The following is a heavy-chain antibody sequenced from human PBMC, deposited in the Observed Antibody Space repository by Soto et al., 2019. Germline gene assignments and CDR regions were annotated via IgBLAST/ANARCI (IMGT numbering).Heavy chain of an antibody. J-gene: IGHJ4*02. V-gene: IGHV3-30*18. CDR3: AKVTTSSGYYSYFDS. CDR1: GFTFSIYG. Sequence: GGSLRLSCAASGFTFSIYGMHWVRQAPGKGLEWVAVLSFDGSNKYYADSVKGRFTISRDNSKNTLSLQMNSLRAEDTAVYCCAKVTTSSGYYSYFDSWGQGTVVTVSS. D-gene: IGHD3-10*01. CDR2: LSFDGSNK.